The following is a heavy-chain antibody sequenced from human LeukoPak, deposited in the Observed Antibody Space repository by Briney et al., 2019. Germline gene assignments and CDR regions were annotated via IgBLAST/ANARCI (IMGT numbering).Heavy chain of an antibody. Sequence: GGSLRLSCAASGFTFSSYSMNWVRQAPGKGLEWVSSISSSSSYIYYADSVKGRFTISRDNAKNSLCLQMNSLRAEDTAVYYCARVSDNKQQLVDYWGQGTLVTVSS. V-gene: IGHV3-21*01. CDR3: ARVSDNKQQLVDY. J-gene: IGHJ4*02. D-gene: IGHD6-13*01. CDR1: GFTFSSYS. CDR2: ISSSSSYI.